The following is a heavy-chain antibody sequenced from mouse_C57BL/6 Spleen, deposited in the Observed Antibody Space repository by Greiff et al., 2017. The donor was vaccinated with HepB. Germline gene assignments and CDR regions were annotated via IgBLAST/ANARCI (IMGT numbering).Heavy chain of an antibody. Sequence: EVNVVESGGDLVKPGGSLKLSCAASGFTFSSYGMSWVRQTPDKRLEWVATISSGGSYTYYPDSVKGRFTISRDNAKNTLYLQMSSLKSEDTAMYYCARPRTGKGYYFDYWGQGTTLTVSS. J-gene: IGHJ2*01. CDR2: ISSGGSYT. V-gene: IGHV5-6*01. D-gene: IGHD4-1*01. CDR3: ARPRTGKGYYFDY. CDR1: GFTFSSYG.